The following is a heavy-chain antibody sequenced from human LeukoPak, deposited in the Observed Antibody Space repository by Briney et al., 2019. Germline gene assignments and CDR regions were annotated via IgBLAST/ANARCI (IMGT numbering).Heavy chain of an antibody. Sequence: GASVKVSRKASGYTFTSYGISWVRQAPGQGLEWMGWSSAYNGNTNYAQKLQGRVTMTTDTSTSTAYMELRSLRSDDTAVYYCARGGNSGWRTPNDDYWGQGTLVTVSS. CDR3: ARGGNSGWRTPNDDY. V-gene: IGHV1-18*01. D-gene: IGHD6-19*01. CDR2: SSAYNGNT. CDR1: GYTFTSYG. J-gene: IGHJ4*02.